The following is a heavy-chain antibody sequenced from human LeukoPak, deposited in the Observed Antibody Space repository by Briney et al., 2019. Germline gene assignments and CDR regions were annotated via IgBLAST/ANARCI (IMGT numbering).Heavy chain of an antibody. CDR1: GFTFSSYG. J-gene: IGHJ4*02. Sequence: GGSLRLSCADSGFTFSSYGMSWVRQAPGKGLEWVSAISGSGGSTYYADSVKGRFTISRDNAKNSLYLQMNSLRAEDTAVYYCARGHSGYDLDLDYWGQGTLVTVSS. CDR3: ARGHSGYDLDLDY. V-gene: IGHV3-23*01. CDR2: ISGSGGST. D-gene: IGHD5-12*01.